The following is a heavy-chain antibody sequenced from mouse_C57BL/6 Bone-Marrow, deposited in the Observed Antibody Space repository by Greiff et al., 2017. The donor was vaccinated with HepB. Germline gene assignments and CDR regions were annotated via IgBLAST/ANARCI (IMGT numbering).Heavy chain of an antibody. CDR3: ASDEYEDYFDY. D-gene: IGHD2-4*01. V-gene: IGHV1-69*01. J-gene: IGHJ2*01. Sequence: QVQLQQPGAELVMPGASVKLSCKASGYTFTSYWMHWVKQRPGQGLEWIGEIDPSDSYTNYNQKFKGKSTLTVDKSSSTAYMQLSSLTSEDSAVYYCASDEYEDYFDYWDQGTALTVSS. CDR2: IDPSDSYT. CDR1: GYTFTSYW.